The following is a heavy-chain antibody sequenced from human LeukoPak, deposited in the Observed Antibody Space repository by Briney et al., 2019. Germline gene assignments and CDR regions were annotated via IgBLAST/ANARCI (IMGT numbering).Heavy chain of an antibody. D-gene: IGHD2-15*01. CDR2: VHYSGSN. CDR3: TRYERADSCSGGGCYYGLDV. V-gene: IGHV4-59*01. Sequence: SETLSLTCAVSGVSISSYYWIWIRQPPGKGLEWIGYVHYSGSNKYNPSLQSRVTMSADTSQNQLSLKMTSVTAADTAVYYCTRYERADSCSGGGCYYGLDVWGQGTTVTVSS. CDR1: GVSISSYY. J-gene: IGHJ6*02.